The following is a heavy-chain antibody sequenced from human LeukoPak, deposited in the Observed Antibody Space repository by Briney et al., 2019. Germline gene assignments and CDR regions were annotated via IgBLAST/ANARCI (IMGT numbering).Heavy chain of an antibody. J-gene: IGHJ4*02. CDR2: IREKAYEGTT. V-gene: IGHV3-49*04. CDR1: GFTFSSYS. CDR3: ARGAYARYFDF. D-gene: IGHD4-17*01. Sequence: PGGSLRLSCAASGFTFSSYSMNWVRQAPGKGLEWVTFIREKAYEGTTEYAASVKGRFIISRDDSKTVAYLQMNSLKTEDTAVYYCARGAYARYFDFWGQGTLVTVSS.